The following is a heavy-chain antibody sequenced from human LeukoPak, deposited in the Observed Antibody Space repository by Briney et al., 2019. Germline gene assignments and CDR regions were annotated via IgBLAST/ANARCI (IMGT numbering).Heavy chain of an antibody. J-gene: IGHJ4*02. CDR3: VHSIFYYSDGSAHIS. CDR2: IHWDDDQ. CDR1: GGSISSSSYY. V-gene: IGHV2-5*02. Sequence: TLSLTCSVSGGSISSSSYYWGWIRQPPGKAPEWLAFIHWDDDQPYSPSLKNRLTITKDTSKNQVGLTMTHMDPVDTAPYYCVHSIFYYSDGSAHISWGQGIQVTVSS. D-gene: IGHD3-22*01.